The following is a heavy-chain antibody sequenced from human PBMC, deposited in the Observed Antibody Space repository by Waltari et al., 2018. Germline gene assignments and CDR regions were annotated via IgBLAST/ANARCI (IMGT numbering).Heavy chain of an antibody. V-gene: IGHV4-59*01. CDR1: GGSISRYY. D-gene: IGHD6-13*01. Sequence: QVQLQESGPGLVKPSETLSLTCTVSGGSISRYYWSWIRQPPGKGLGWIGYIYYSGSTNYNPSLKSRVTISVDTSKNQFSLKLSSVTAADTAVYYCARRPGIAAAWWAFDIWGQGTMVTVSS. CDR3: ARRPGIAAAWWAFDI. CDR2: IYYSGST. J-gene: IGHJ3*02.